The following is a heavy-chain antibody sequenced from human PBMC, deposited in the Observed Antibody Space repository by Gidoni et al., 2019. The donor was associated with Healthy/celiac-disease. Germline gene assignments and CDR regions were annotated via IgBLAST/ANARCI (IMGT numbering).Heavy chain of an antibody. V-gene: IGHV1-69*01. J-gene: IGHJ6*02. CDR1: GCTFSSYA. D-gene: IGHD6-6*01. Sequence: QVQPVQSGAEVKQPGPSVKVPCKASGCTFSSYALSWVRQAPGQGLEWMGGLIPIFGTANCAQKFQGRVTITADESTSTAYMELSSLRSEDTTVYYCARDEYSSSSRVYYYYYGMDVWGQGTTVTVSS. CDR3: ARDEYSSSSRVYYYYYGMDV. CDR2: LIPIFGTA.